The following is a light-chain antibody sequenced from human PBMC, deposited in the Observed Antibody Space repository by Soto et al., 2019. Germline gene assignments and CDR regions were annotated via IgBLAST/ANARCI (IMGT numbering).Light chain of an antibody. CDR1: SSDVGGYNY. CDR3: SSYTSSITRYV. CDR2: DVS. V-gene: IGLV2-14*01. J-gene: IGLJ1*01. Sequence: QSALTQPASVSGSPGQSITISCTGTSSDVGGYNYVSWYQQHPGKAPKLMIYDVSNRPSGVSNRFSGSKSGNTASLTISGLQAADEADYYCSSYTSSITRYVFGTGTKVTVL.